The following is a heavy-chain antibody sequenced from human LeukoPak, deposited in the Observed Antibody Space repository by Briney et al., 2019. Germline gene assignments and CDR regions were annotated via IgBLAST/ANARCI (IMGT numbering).Heavy chain of an antibody. J-gene: IGHJ4*02. CDR3: ARDRASLIAAAGIFDY. CDR1: GYTFTGYY. CDR2: INPNSGGT. D-gene: IGHD6-13*01. V-gene: IGHV1-2*02. Sequence: ASVKVSCKASGYTFTGYYMHWVRQAPGQGLEWMGWINPNSGGTNYAQKFQGRVTMTRDTSISTAYMELSRLRSDDTAVYYCARDRASLIAAAGIFDYWGQGTLVTVSS.